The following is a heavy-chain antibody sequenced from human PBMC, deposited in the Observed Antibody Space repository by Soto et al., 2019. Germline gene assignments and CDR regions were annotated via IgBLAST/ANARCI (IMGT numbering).Heavy chain of an antibody. CDR3: AHRVLRTVFGLVTTTAIYFDF. D-gene: IGHD3-3*01. CDR1: GFSLTTSGVG. V-gene: IGHV2-5*02. Sequence: QITLNESGPAQVKPRQTLTLTCTFSGFSLTTSGVGVGWIRQSPGRAPEWLALIYWDDDKRYSPSLKSRLTNTKHTTQNQVVLTMADLDPADTATYYCAHRVLRTVFGLVTTTAIYFDFWGQGTPVAVSS. J-gene: IGHJ4*02. CDR2: IYWDDDK.